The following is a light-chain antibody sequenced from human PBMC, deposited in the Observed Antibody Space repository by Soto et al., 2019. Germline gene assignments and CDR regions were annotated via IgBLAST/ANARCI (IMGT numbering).Light chain of an antibody. CDR1: QSVSNDF. CDR2: GAS. CDR3: QQHHEWPPGT. J-gene: IGKJ1*01. Sequence: EIVLTQSPGILSLSPGERATLSCRASQSVSNDFLAWYQQKPGQAPRLLIYGASTRATGTPARFSGSGSGTEFTLTISSLQSEDFAVYYCQQHHEWPPGTFGQGTKVDIK. V-gene: IGKV3-15*01.